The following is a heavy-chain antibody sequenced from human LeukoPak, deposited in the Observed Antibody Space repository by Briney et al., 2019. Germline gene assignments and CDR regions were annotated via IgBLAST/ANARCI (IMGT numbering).Heavy chain of an antibody. D-gene: IGHD4-17*01. CDR1: GFILSDYG. CDR3: AKVGRNYGDYNGWFDP. V-gene: IGHV3-30*18. CDR2: MSYDGGNK. J-gene: IGHJ5*02. Sequence: GRPLRLSCAASGFILSDYGMHWVRQAPGKGLDWVALMSYDGGNKYYADSVKGRFTISRDNSKNTLYLQMNTLRAEDTAVYYCAKVGRNYGDYNGWFDPWGQGTLVTVSS.